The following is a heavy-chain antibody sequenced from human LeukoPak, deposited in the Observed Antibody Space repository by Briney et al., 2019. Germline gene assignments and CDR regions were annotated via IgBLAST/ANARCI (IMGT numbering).Heavy chain of an antibody. Sequence: ASVTVSCKASGYTFTSYDINWVRQATGQGLEWMGWMNPNSGNTGYAQKFQGRVTMTRNTSISTAYMELSSLRSENTAVYYCARQLSADCSGGSCYTDENYYYYGMDVWGQGTTVTVSS. CDR2: MNPNSGNT. D-gene: IGHD2-15*01. CDR1: GYTFTSYD. CDR3: ARQLSADCSGGSCYTDENYYYYGMDV. V-gene: IGHV1-8*01. J-gene: IGHJ6*02.